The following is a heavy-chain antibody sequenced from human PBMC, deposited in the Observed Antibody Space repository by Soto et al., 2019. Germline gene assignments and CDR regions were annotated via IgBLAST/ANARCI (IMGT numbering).Heavy chain of an antibody. J-gene: IGHJ5*02. CDR3: ARAHDFWSGYSFDNWFDP. V-gene: IGHV4-34*01. CDR2: INHSGST. Sequence: SETLSLTCAVYGGSFSGYYWSWIRQPPGKGLEWIGEINHSGSTNYNPSLKSRVTISVDTSKNQFSLKLSSVTAADTAVYYCARAHDFWSGYSFDNWFDPWGQGTLVTVSS. D-gene: IGHD3-3*01. CDR1: GGSFSGYY.